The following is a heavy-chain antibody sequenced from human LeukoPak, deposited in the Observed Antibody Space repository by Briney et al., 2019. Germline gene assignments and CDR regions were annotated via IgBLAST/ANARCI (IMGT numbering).Heavy chain of an antibody. V-gene: IGHV4-4*09. Sequence: SETLSLTCTVSGGSISSYYWSWIRQPPGQGLEWIGETHPSESSNYNPSLKSRLSISIDKSKNQFSLHLSSVTAADTAVYYCATYLDGSGYRFDYWGQGALVTVSS. CDR2: THPSESS. D-gene: IGHD3-22*01. CDR3: ATYLDGSGYRFDY. CDR1: GGSISSYY. J-gene: IGHJ4*02.